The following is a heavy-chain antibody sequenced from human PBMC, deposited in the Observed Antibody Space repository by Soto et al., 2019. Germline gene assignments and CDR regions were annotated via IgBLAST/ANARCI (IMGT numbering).Heavy chain of an antibody. Sequence: QVQLVQSGAEVKKPGASVKVSCKASGYTFTSYDINWVRQATGQGLEWMGWMNPNSGNTGYAQKFQGRVTMPRNTSISTAYMELSSLRSEDTAVYYCASRYCSGGSCYPGAFDIWGQGTMVTVSS. CDR3: ASRYCSGGSCYPGAFDI. CDR1: GYTFTSYD. CDR2: MNPNSGNT. V-gene: IGHV1-8*01. J-gene: IGHJ3*02. D-gene: IGHD2-15*01.